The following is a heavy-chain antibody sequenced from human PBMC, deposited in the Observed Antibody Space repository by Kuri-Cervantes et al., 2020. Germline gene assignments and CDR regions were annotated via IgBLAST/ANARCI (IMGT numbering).Heavy chain of an antibody. V-gene: IGHV3-30*18. J-gene: IGHJ4*02. CDR2: ISSDGSNK. CDR3: AKGWGYITMIVPFDY. D-gene: IGHD3-22*01. Sequence: GGSLRLSCAASGFTFSSYGMRWGRQAPGKGLEWVAAISSDGSNKYYTDSVKGRFTISRDNSKNTLYLQMNSLRAEDTAVYYCAKGWGYITMIVPFDYWGQGTLVTVSS. CDR1: GFTFSSYG.